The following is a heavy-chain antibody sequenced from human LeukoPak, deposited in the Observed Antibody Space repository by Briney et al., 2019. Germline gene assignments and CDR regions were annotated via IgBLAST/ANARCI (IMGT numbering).Heavy chain of an antibody. D-gene: IGHD5-24*01. V-gene: IGHV4-61*02. CDR1: GGSISSSSYY. Sequence: SETLSLTCTVSGGSISSSSYYWGWIRQPAGKGLEWIGRIYTSGSTNYNPSLKSRVTMSVDTSKNQFSLKLSSVTAADTAVYYCARVRRRDGYNSFDYWGQGTLVTVSS. CDR3: ARVRRRDGYNSFDY. CDR2: IYTSGST. J-gene: IGHJ4*02.